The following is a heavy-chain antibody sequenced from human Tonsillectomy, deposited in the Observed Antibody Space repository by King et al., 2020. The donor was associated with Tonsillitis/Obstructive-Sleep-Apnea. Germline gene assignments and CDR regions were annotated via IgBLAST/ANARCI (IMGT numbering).Heavy chain of an antibody. J-gene: IGHJ6*03. CDR1: GFTFTSSA. Sequence: QLVQSGPEVKKPGPSVKVSCKASGFTFTSSAVQWVRQARGQRLEWIGWIVVGSGNTNYAQKFQERVTITRDMSTSTAYMELSSLRSEDTAVYYCAAVSSGSKGGYYYYYMDVWGKGTTVTVSS. D-gene: IGHD3-22*01. CDR3: AAVSSGSKGGYYYYYMDV. CDR2: IVVGSGNT. V-gene: IGHV1-58*01.